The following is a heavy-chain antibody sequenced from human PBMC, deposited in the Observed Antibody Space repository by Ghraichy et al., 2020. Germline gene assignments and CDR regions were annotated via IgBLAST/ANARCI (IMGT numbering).Heavy chain of an antibody. J-gene: IGHJ5*02. V-gene: IGHV3-9*01. Sequence: SLNISCAASGFTFDDYAMHWVRQAPGKGLEWVSGISWNSGSIGYADSVKGRFTISRDNAKNSLYLQMNSLRAEDTALYYCAKDAYFDWFRGSNWFDPWGQGTLVTVSS. CDR2: ISWNSGSI. D-gene: IGHD3-9*01. CDR1: GFTFDDYA. CDR3: AKDAYFDWFRGSNWFDP.